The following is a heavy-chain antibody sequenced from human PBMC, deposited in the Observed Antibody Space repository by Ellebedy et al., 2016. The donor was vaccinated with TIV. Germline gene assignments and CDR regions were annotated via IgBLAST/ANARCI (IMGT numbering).Heavy chain of an antibody. J-gene: IGHJ5*02. D-gene: IGHD4-11*01. V-gene: IGHV3-74*01. CDR1: GFTFGRYW. Sequence: GESLKISXVASGFTFGRYWMHWVRQAPGNKLVWVSRIKSDGSSTTYADSVKGRFTTSRGNARNTLYLQMNSLRGEDTAVYFCARDRGDYSISGPWGQGTLVTVSS. CDR3: ARDRGDYSISGP. CDR2: IKSDGSST.